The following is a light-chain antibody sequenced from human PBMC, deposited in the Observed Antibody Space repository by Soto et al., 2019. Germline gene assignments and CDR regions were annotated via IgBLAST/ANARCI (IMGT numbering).Light chain of an antibody. CDR1: LPISNY. Sequence: DINMTQSPSTLSASVRDRFTITCRASLPISNYLAWYKQKPGKIPNLLIYAASTLQSGVPSSLSGSGSGTDFTLTISSLQPEDFATYYCQQLNSYPTFGGGTKVDIK. CDR2: AAS. CDR3: QQLNSYPT. V-gene: IGKV1-9*01. J-gene: IGKJ4*01.